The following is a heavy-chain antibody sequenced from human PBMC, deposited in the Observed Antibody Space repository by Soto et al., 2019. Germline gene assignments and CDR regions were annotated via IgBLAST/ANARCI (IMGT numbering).Heavy chain of an antibody. Sequence: LRLSCAASGFTFSSYSMNWVRQAPGKGLEWVSSISSSSSYIYYADSVKGRFTISRDNAKNSLYLQMNSLRAEDTAVYYCARLFGGMVRGGYYYYGMDVWGQGTTVTVSS. V-gene: IGHV3-21*01. D-gene: IGHD3-10*01. CDR1: GFTFSSYS. CDR3: ARLFGGMVRGGYYYYGMDV. CDR2: ISSSSSYI. J-gene: IGHJ6*02.